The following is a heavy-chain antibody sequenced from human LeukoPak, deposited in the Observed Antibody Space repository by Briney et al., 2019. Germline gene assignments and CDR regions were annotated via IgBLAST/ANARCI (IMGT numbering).Heavy chain of an antibody. CDR2: INPSGGST. Sequence: ASVKVSCKASGYTFTSYYMHWVRQAPGQGLEWMGIINPSGGSTSYAQKFQGRVTMTRDTSTSTVYMELSSLRSEDTAVYYCAGEEMEWGSSTSCQLDYWGQGTLVTVSS. V-gene: IGHV1-46*01. J-gene: IGHJ4*02. CDR1: GYTFTSYY. CDR3: AGEEMEWGSSTSCQLDY. D-gene: IGHD2-2*01.